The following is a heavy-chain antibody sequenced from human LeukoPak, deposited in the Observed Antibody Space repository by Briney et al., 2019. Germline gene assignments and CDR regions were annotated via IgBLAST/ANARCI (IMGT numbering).Heavy chain of an antibody. CDR2: INHSGGT. CDR1: GGSFSGYY. V-gene: IGHV4-34*01. D-gene: IGHD6-19*01. Sequence: SETLSLTCAVYGGSFSGYYWSWIRQPPGKGLEWIGEINHSGGTNYNPSLKSRVTISVDTSKNQFSLKLSSVTAADTAVYYCARYSSGWYGVYFDYWGQGTLVTVSS. J-gene: IGHJ4*02. CDR3: ARYSSGWYGVYFDY.